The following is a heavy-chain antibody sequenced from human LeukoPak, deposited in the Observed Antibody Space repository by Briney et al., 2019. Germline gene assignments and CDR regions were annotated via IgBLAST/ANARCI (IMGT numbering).Heavy chain of an antibody. V-gene: IGHV3-7*01. CDR2: IKQDGSEK. D-gene: IGHD5-24*01. J-gene: IGHJ4*02. Sequence: PGGSLRLSCAASGFTFSSYAMSWVRQAPGKGLEWVANIKQDGSEKYYVDSVKGRFTISRDNANNSLSLQMNSLRADDTAVFYCARLTWDGNNQRHFDCWGQGSLVTVSS. CDR3: ARLTWDGNNQRHFDC. CDR1: GFTFSSYA.